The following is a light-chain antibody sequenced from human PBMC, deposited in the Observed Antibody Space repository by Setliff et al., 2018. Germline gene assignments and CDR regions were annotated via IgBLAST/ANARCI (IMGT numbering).Light chain of an antibody. J-gene: IGLJ1*01. V-gene: IGLV2-14*03. Sequence: QSALTQPASVSGSPGQSITISCTGTDSDVGGFNLVSWYQQHPGKAPKFMIYDVSNRPSGVSNRFSGSKSSNTASLTISGLQAEDEADYYCSSYSSSNIPFVFGTGTKV. CDR3: SSYSSSNIPFV. CDR1: DSDVGGFNL. CDR2: DVS.